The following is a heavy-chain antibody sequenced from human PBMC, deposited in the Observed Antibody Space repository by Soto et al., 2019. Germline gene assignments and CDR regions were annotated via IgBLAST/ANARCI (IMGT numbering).Heavy chain of an antibody. V-gene: IGHV4-59*01. CDR2: IYHSGTT. D-gene: IGHD5-12*01. J-gene: IGHJ5*02. Sequence: QVQVQESGPGLVKPSETLSLTCTVSGGSISNYYWSWIRQSPGKGLEWIANIYHSGTTNYKLSLKGRITISIDTSKNQLSLKLNSVPAADTAVYYCARGGYRTLAWFDPWGQGTLVTVSS. CDR3: ARGGYRTLAWFDP. CDR1: GGSISNYY.